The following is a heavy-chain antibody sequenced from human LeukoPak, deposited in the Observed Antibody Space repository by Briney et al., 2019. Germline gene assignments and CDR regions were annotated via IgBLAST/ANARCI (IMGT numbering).Heavy chain of an antibody. CDR2: IIPIFGTA. V-gene: IGHV1-69*05. J-gene: IGHJ3*02. CDR1: GGTFSSYA. D-gene: IGHD4-23*01. CDR3: ARATYGGNNDAFDI. Sequence: SVKVSCKASGGTFSSYAISWVRQAPGQGLEWMGGIIPIFGTANYAQKFQGRVTITTDESTSTAYMELSSLRSEDTAVYYCARATYGGNNDAFDIWGQGTMVTVSS.